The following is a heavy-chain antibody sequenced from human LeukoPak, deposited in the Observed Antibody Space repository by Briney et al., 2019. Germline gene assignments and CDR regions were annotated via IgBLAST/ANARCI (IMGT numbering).Heavy chain of an antibody. J-gene: IGHJ4*02. V-gene: IGHV3-43*02. D-gene: IGHD4-17*01. CDR2: ISGDGTRT. Sequence: GGSLRLSRAASGFTFDDYAMHWVRQAPGKGLEWVSLISGDGTRTYYADSVKGRFTISRDNSKNSLYLQMNSLRTADTALYYCAKVPDYGDFIFDYWGQGTLVTVSS. CDR1: GFTFDDYA. CDR3: AKVPDYGDFIFDY.